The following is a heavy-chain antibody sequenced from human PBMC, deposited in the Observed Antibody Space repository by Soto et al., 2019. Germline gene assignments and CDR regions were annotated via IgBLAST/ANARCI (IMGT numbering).Heavy chain of an antibody. D-gene: IGHD3-10*01. CDR1: GFTFSSYA. CDR3: AKEPSGRPRGTWYYFDY. Sequence: GGSLRLSCAASGFTFSSYAMSWVRQAPGKGLEWVSAISGSGGSTYYADSVKGRFTISRDNSKNTLYLQMNSLRAEDTAVYYCAKEPSGRPRGTWYYFDYWGQGTLVTVSS. V-gene: IGHV3-23*01. J-gene: IGHJ4*02. CDR2: ISGSGGST.